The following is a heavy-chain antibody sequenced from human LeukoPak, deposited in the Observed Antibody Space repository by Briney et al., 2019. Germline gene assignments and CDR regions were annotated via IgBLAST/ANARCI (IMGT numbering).Heavy chain of an antibody. CDR3: AKDLGYSSSYNITLLDY. D-gene: IGHD6-6*01. V-gene: IGHV3-30*02. CDR1: GFTFSSYG. Sequence: GGSLRLSCAASGFTFSSYGMHWVRQAPGKGLEWVAFIRYDGSNKYYADSVKGRFTISRDNSKNTLYLQMNSLRAEDTAVYYCAKDLGYSSSYNITLLDYWGQGTLVSVSS. CDR2: IRYDGSNK. J-gene: IGHJ4*02.